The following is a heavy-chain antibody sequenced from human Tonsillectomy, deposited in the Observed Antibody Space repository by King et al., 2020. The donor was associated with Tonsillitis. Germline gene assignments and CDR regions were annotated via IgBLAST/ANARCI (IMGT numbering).Heavy chain of an antibody. J-gene: IGHJ3*02. Sequence: VQLVESGGGVVQPGRSLRLSCAASGFTFSSYGMHWVRQAPGKGLEWVAVISYDGSNKYYADSVKGRFTISRDNSKNTLYLQMNSLRAEDTAVYYCAKDGFGYLWFGELFDAFDIWGQGTMVTVSS. V-gene: IGHV3-30*18. CDR1: GFTFSSYG. CDR2: ISYDGSNK. CDR3: AKDGFGYLWFGELFDAFDI. D-gene: IGHD3-10*01.